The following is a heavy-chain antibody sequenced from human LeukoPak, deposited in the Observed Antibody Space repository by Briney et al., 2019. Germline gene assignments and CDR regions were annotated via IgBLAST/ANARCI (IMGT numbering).Heavy chain of an antibody. CDR2: IYENGGTT. CDR3: AKLMRHMREDVYDI. J-gene: IGHJ3*02. V-gene: IGHV3-23*01. Sequence: GGSLRLSCVGSGFTFRSHAMSWVRQAPEKGLEFVSGIYENGGTTYYADSVKGRFSISRDNSKNTLYLQMNRLRVEDTAIYYCAKLMRHMREDVYDIWGQGTKVTVSS. CDR1: GFTFRSHA. D-gene: IGHD2-8*01.